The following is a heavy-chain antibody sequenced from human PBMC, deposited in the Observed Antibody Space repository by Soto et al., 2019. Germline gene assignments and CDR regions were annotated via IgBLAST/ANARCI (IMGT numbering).Heavy chain of an antibody. CDR1: ELTFSNAW. V-gene: IGHV3-15*01. CDR2: IKSKTDGGTA. Sequence: GGSLRLSCAVSELTFSNAWMSWVRQAPGKGLEWVGRIKSKTDGGTADYAAPVKGRFTISRDDSKNTLYLQMNSLKTEDTAVYYCTTIDLLLSFYYSYMDVWGKGTTVTVSS. CDR3: TTIDLLLSFYYSYMDV. J-gene: IGHJ6*03. D-gene: IGHD2-21*01.